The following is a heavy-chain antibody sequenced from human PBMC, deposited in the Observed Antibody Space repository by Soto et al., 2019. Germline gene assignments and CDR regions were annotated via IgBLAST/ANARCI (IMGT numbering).Heavy chain of an antibody. J-gene: IGHJ5*02. CDR1: GGTFSRYT. CDR2: IIPIAAIA. CDR3: ARGSTIVRGAPSWFDP. Sequence: QVQLVQSGAEVKKPGSSVKVSCKASGGTFSRYTINWVRQAPGQGLEWMGRIIPIAAIANYTQKFQGRVTMTVDKSSTTAHIELSSLRSDDTAVYYCARGSTIVRGAPSWFDPWGQGTLVTVSS. D-gene: IGHD3-10*01. V-gene: IGHV1-69*02.